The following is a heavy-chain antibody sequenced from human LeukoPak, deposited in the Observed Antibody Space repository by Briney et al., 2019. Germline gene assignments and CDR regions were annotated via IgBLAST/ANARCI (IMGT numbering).Heavy chain of an antibody. D-gene: IGHD6-19*01. Sequence: TGGSLRLSCAASGFTFSSYWMHWVRQAPGKGLEWVSLISWDGGSTYYADSVKGRFTISRDNSKNSLYLQMNSLRTEDTALCYCAKDISGWGAYYYYYMDVWGKGTTVTVSS. CDR3: AKDISGWGAYYYYYMDV. CDR2: ISWDGGST. CDR1: GFTFSSYW. J-gene: IGHJ6*03. V-gene: IGHV3-43*01.